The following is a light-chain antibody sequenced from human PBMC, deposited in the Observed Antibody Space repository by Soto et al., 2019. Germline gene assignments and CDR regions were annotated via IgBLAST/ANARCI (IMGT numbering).Light chain of an antibody. V-gene: IGKV3-11*01. CDR3: QQRSDWPLT. CDR1: QSVTSY. CDR2: DVS. J-gene: IGKJ5*01. Sequence: ESVLTQSKGTLSLSPGERATLSCRASQSVTSYLAWYQQKPGQAPRLLIYDVSNRASGIPARFSGSGSETDFTLTISSLEPEDFAVYYCQQRSDWPLTFGQGTRLEIK.